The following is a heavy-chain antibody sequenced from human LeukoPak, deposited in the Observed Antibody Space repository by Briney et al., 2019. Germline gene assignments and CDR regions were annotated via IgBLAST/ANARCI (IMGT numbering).Heavy chain of an antibody. D-gene: IGHD2-2*01. J-gene: IGHJ1*01. Sequence: SETLSLTCTVSGYSISSGYYWGWIRQPPGKGLEWIGGIYHSGSTYYNPSLKSRVTISVDTSKNQFSLKLSSVTAADTAVYYCARTSVVVVPAAPAQYFQHWGQGTLVTVSS. CDR3: ARTSVVVVPAAPAQYFQH. CDR2: IYHSGST. V-gene: IGHV4-38-2*02. CDR1: GYSISSGYY.